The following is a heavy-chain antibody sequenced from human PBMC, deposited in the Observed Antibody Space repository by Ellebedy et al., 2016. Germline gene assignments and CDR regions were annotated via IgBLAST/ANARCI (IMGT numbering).Heavy chain of an antibody. CDR1: GFTFSSYW. D-gene: IGHD6-6*01. CDR3: ARSPSDISSSY. J-gene: IGHJ4*02. CDR2: IKQDGSEK. V-gene: IGHV3-7*03. Sequence: GGSLRLSCAASGFTFSSYWMNWVRQAPGKGLEWVANIKQDGSEKYYVDSVKGRITISRDNAKNSLYLQMNSLRAEDTAVYYCARSPSDISSSYWGQGTLVTVSS.